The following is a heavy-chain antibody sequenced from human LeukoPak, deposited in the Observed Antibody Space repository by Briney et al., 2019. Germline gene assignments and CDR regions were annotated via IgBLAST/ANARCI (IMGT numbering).Heavy chain of an antibody. Sequence: SQTLSLTCAISGDSVSSNTAAWNWLRQSPSRGLEWLGRTYYRSKWSNDYAVSVKSRITINPDTSKNQFALLLNSVTPEDTAVYYCARDWYGGSYYRFDYWGQGTLVTVSS. V-gene: IGHV6-1*01. D-gene: IGHD1-26*01. CDR3: ARDWYGGSYYRFDY. J-gene: IGHJ4*02. CDR2: TYYRSKWSN. CDR1: GDSVSSNTAA.